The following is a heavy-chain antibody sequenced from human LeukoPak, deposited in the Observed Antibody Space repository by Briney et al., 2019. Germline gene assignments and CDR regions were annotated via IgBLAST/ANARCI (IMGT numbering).Heavy chain of an antibody. CDR3: ARAKSSGWYPFDY. V-gene: IGHV4-34*01. CDR2: INHSGST. CDR1: GGSFSGYY. Sequence: SETLSLTCAVYGGSFSGYYWSWIRQPPGKGLEWIGEINHSGSTNYNPSLKSRVTISVDTSKDQFSLKLSSVTAADTAVYYCARAKSSGWYPFDYWGQGTLVTVSS. J-gene: IGHJ4*02. D-gene: IGHD6-19*01.